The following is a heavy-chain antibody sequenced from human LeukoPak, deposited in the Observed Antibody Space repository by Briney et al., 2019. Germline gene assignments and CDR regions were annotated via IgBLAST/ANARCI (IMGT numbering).Heavy chain of an antibody. J-gene: IGHJ6*03. CDR2: IYYSGST. CDR1: GGSISSYY. V-gene: IGHV4-59*12. D-gene: IGHD3-10*01. Sequence: SETLSLTCTVSGGSISSYYWSWIRQPPGKGLEWIGYIYYSGSTNYNPSLKSRVTISVDTSKNQFSLKLSSVTAADTAVYYCARVILGRDYYGSGSYSHYYYYYYMDVWGKGTTVTVSS. CDR3: ARVILGRDYYGSGSYSHYYYYYYMDV.